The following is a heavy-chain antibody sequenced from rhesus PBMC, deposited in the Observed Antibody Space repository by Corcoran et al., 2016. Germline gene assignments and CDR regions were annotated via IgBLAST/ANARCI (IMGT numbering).Heavy chain of an antibody. CDR1: GYPISSGYG. J-gene: IGHJ4*01. V-gene: IGHV4-127*01. CDR3: ARGPQFDY. CDR2: SGGSRGST. Sequence: QVQLQESGPGLVKPSETLSLTCAVSGYPISSGYGWSWIRQPPGKGLEWISYSGGSRGSTNYNPTLKRRVTNSKDTSKNQFSLKLGSVTAADTAVYYCARGPQFDYWGQGVLVTVSS.